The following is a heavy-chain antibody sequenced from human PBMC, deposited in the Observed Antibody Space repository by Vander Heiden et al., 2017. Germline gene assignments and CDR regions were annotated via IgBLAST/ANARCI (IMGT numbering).Heavy chain of an antibody. D-gene: IGHD6-19*01. V-gene: IGHV4-39*01. CDR1: GGSISSSSSY. J-gene: IGHJ4*02. CDR3: ARKRTIQKSGYSSGWYPGRGYFDY. CDR2: IYYSGST. Sequence: QLQLQESGPGLVKPSETLSLTCTVSGGSISSSSSYWGWIRQPPGKGLEWIGSIYYSGSTYYNPSLKSRGTISVDTSKNQFSLKLSSPTAADTAVYYCARKRTIQKSGYSSGWYPGRGYFDYWGQGTLVTVSS.